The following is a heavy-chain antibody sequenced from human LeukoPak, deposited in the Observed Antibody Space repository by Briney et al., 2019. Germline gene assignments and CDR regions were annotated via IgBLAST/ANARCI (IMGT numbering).Heavy chain of an antibody. CDR2: IYWDDDK. CDR3: AHTRRGRNSPLIDY. Sequence: SGPTLANPTQTLTLTCTFSGFSRSTSAVGVGWIRHPPVKCLEWLALIYWDDDKRYSPSPKCRLTITKDTSTTQVVLTMNHIDPAATGTSYCAHTRRGRNSPLIDYWGQGTLVTVSS. V-gene: IGHV2-5*02. CDR1: GFSRSTSAVG. D-gene: IGHD4-23*01. J-gene: IGHJ4*02.